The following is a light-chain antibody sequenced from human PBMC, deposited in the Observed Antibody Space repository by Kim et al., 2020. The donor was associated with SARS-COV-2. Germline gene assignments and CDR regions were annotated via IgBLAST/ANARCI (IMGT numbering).Light chain of an antibody. CDR2: GSS. Sequence: PGRRVTNSGPGGSSSMGAGHDVHWYQHVPGTAPKVLIYGSSTRPSGVPDRFSGSKSGTSASLAITGLQAEDEGDYYCQSYDSGRWVFGGGTQLTVL. V-gene: IGLV1-40*01. CDR1: SSSMGAGHD. J-gene: IGLJ3*02. CDR3: QSYDSGRWV.